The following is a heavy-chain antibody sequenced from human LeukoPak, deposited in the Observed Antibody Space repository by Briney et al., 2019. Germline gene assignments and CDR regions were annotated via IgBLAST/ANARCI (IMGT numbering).Heavy chain of an antibody. J-gene: IGHJ4*02. Sequence: GGSLRLSCAASGFTFSNAWMSWVRQAPGKGLEWVGRIKSKTDGGTTDYAAPVKGRFTISRDDSKNTLYLQMNSLKTEDTAVYYCTTESLTILRFLEWLLGYCDYWGQGTLVTVSS. D-gene: IGHD3-3*01. V-gene: IGHV3-15*01. CDR3: TTESLTILRFLEWLLGYCDY. CDR2: IKSKTDGGTT. CDR1: GFTFSNAW.